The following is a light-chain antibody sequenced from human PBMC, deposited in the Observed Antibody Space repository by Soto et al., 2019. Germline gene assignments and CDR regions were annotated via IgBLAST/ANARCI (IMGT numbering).Light chain of an antibody. CDR1: QSVSSSY. CDR2: GAS. J-gene: IGKJ2*01. CDR3: QQYGSSPPYT. V-gene: IGKV3-20*01. Sequence: EIVLTQSPGTLSLSPGARATLSCRASQSVSSSYLAWYQQKPGQAPRLLIYGASSRATGIPDRFSGSGSGTDFTITISSLEPEDFAVYYCQQYGSSPPYTFGQGTKLEIK.